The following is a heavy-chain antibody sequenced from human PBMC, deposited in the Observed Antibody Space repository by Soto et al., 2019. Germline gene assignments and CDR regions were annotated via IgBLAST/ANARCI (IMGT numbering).Heavy chain of an antibody. J-gene: IGHJ4*02. CDR2: INTAGTTT. D-gene: IGHD4-17*01. V-gene: IGHV3-74*01. CDR1: GFSFSTYW. CDR3: SGGWGDYGDYLDY. Sequence: ELQLVESGGGLVQPGGSLRLSCVASGFSFSTYWMHWVRQAPGKGLVWVSRINTAGTTTPYADSVTGRFTISRDNAKNTLYLQMNSLRAEDTAVYYGSGGWGDYGDYLDYWGQGALVTVSS.